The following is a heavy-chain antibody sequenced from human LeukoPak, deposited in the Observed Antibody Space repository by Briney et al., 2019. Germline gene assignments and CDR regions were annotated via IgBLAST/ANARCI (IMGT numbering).Heavy chain of an antibody. CDR1: GFTVSSNY. CDR3: ARVLPTVTNWFGP. V-gene: IGHV3-66*01. Sequence: GGSLRLSWTASGFTVSSNYMSWVRQAPGKGLEWVSLIFSDGSSYYADSVRGRFTISRDNSRNTLSLQMNSLRAEDTAVYYCARVLPTVTNWFGPWGQGTLVTVSS. D-gene: IGHD4-11*01. J-gene: IGHJ5*02. CDR2: IFSDGSS.